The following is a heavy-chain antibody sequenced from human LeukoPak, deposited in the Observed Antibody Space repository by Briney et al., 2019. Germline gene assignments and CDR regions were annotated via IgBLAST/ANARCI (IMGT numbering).Heavy chain of an antibody. CDR2: INFNSGGT. J-gene: IGHJ3*02. CDR3: ARDPVDSYGLLGLFDI. D-gene: IGHD5-18*01. Sequence: ASVKVSCKASGYTFIGHYMHWVRQAPGQGLERMGWINFNSGGTNYAQKFQGRVTMTRDTSISTAYMELSRLRSDDTAVYYCARDPVDSYGLLGLFDIWGQGTMVTVSS. CDR1: GYTFIGHY. V-gene: IGHV1-2*02.